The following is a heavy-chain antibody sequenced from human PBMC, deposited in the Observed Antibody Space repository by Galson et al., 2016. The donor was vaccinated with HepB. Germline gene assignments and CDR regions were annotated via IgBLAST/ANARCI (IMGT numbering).Heavy chain of an antibody. CDR3: ARTAGLSSFYGMDV. CDR2: INGGNGNT. D-gene: IGHD6-13*01. CDR1: GYTFTSYT. J-gene: IGHJ6*02. Sequence: SVKVSCKASGYTFTSYTMHWVRQAPGQRPEWMGWINGGNGNTKYSQKFQGRVTITRDTSASTAYMELSSLRSEDTAVYYCARTAGLSSFYGMDVWGQGTTVTVSS. V-gene: IGHV1-3*01.